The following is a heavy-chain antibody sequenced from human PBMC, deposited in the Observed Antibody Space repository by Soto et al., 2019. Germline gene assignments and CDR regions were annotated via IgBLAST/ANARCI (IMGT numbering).Heavy chain of an antibody. CDR3: AKALVPALTAKFGY. CDR1: GFTFNNYA. V-gene: IGHV3-23*01. CDR2: VTASGGGT. J-gene: IGHJ4*02. Sequence: PGGSLRLSCAASGFTFNNYAMTWVRQAPGKGLEWVSTVTASGGGTFYANSVKGRFTIPRDNARNTLHLQMSSLRVEDTALYYCAKALVPALTAKFGYWGQGTMVTVS. D-gene: IGHD5-18*01.